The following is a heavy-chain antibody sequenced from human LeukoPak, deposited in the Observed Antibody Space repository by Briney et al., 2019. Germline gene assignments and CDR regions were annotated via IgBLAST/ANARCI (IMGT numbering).Heavy chain of an antibody. CDR2: ISAYNGNT. CDR3: VRDANWFDP. J-gene: IGHJ5*02. CDR1: GYTFTGYY. V-gene: IGHV1-18*04. Sequence: ASVKVSCKASGYTFTGYYMHWVRQGPGQGLEWMGWISAYNGNTNYAQKLQGRVTMTTDTSTSTAYMELRSLRSDDTAVYYCVRDANWFDPWGQGTLVTVSS.